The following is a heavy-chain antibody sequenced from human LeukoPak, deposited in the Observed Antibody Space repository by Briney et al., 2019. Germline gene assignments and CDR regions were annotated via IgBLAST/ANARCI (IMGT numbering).Heavy chain of an antibody. J-gene: IGHJ4*02. CDR2: IRGRGGGT. Sequence: GGSLRLSCGAWGFTFSIYAMMCVREAPGRGVEGVSGIRGRGGGTYYADSVKGRFTISRDNSTNPLYLQMNHLRAEETAVYHCAKVFCSGGSCYSAFGFDYWGQGTLVTVSS. V-gene: IGHV3-23*01. D-gene: IGHD2-15*01. CDR3: AKVFCSGGSCYSAFGFDY. CDR1: GFTFSIYA.